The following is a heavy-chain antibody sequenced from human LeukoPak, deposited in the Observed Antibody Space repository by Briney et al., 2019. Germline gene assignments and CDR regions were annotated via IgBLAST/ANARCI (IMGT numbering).Heavy chain of an antibody. CDR2: IYYSGST. V-gene: IGHV4-39*07. CDR3: ARVGIRRTRWFDP. D-gene: IGHD6-13*01. J-gene: IGHJ5*02. CDR1: GDSISSSSYY. Sequence: SETLSLTCTVSGDSISSSSYYWGWLRQPPGTGLEWIGSIYYSGSTYYNPSLKSRVTISVDTSKNQFSLKLSSVTAADTAVYYCARVGIRRTRWFDPWGQGTLVTVSS.